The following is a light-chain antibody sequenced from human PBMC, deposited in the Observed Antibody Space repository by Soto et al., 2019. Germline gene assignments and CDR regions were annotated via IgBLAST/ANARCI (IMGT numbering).Light chain of an antibody. J-gene: IGKJ2*01. CDR1: QGISSY. CDR3: QQYYSYPPYT. Sequence: AIRMTQSPSSFSASTGDRVTITCRASQGISSYLAWYQQKPGKAPKLLIYAASTLQSGVPLRFSGSGSGTDFTLTISCLQSEDFATYYCQQYYSYPPYTFGQGTKLEIK. CDR2: AAS. V-gene: IGKV1-8*01.